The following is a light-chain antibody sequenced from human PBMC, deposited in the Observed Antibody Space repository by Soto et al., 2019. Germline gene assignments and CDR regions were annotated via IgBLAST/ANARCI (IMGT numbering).Light chain of an antibody. J-gene: IGKJ1*01. V-gene: IGKV3-15*01. CDR2: GAS. CDR3: QQYNNWLWT. CDR1: QSVSSN. Sequence: EIVMTQSPATLSVSPGERATLSCRASQSVSSNLAWYQQKPGQAPRLLFYGASTRATGIPARFSGSGSGTEFTLTISSLQSEDFAVYYCQQYNNWLWTFGQGPKVEIK.